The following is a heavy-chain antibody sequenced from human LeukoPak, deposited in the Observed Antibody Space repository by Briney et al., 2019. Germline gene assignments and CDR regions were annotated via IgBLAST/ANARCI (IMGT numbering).Heavy chain of an antibody. D-gene: IGHD4-11*01. J-gene: IGHJ4*02. V-gene: IGHV3-48*01. CDR3: ARIGGTVSGDFDY. CDR2: ISSSSSTI. Sequence: GGSLRLSCAASGFTFSSYSMNWVRQAPGKGLEWVSYISSSSSTIYYADSVKGRFTISRDNAKNSLYLQMNSLRAEDTAVYYCARIGGTVSGDFDYWGQGTLVTVSS. CDR1: GFTFSSYS.